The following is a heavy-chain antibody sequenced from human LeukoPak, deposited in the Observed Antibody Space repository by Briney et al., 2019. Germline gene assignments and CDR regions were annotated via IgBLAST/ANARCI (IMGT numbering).Heavy chain of an antibody. CDR1: GGSFSGYY. V-gene: IGHV4-34*01. J-gene: IGHJ6*03. Sequence: PSETLSLTCAVYGGSFSGYYWTWIRQSPGKGLEWIGEIDPSVSTYYNPSLKSRLTISRDTSKTQFSLRLSSVTAADTAVYYCARGRQEISMILVVMTGVSYYLDVWGKGTTVTVS. CDR3: ARGRQEISMILVVMTGVSYYLDV. D-gene: IGHD3-22*01. CDR2: IDPSVST.